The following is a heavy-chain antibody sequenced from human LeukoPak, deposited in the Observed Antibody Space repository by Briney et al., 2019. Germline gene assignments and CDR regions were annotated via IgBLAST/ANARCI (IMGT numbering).Heavy chain of an antibody. CDR1: GGSISSGGYY. CDR2: IYYSGST. D-gene: IGHD2-2*01. V-gene: IGHV4-31*03. Sequence: SQTLSLTCTVSGGSISSGGYYWSWIRQHPGKGLEWIGYIYYSGSTYYNPSLKSRVTISVDTSKNQFSLKLSSVTAAGTAVYYCARGLIPATDNYFDYWGQGTLVTVSS. CDR3: ARGLIPATDNYFDY. J-gene: IGHJ4*02.